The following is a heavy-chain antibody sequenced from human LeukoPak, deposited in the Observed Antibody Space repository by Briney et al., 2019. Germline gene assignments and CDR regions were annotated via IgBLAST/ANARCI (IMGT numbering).Heavy chain of an antibody. CDR1: GGSFSGYY. Sequence: SETLSLTCAVYGGSFSGYYWSWIRQPPGKGLEWIGEINHSGSTNYNPSLKSRVTISVDTSKNQFSLKLSSVTAADTAVYYCARLIAAWDYDSSGYLYYFDYWGQGTLVTVSS. CDR3: ARLIAAWDYDSSGYLYYFDY. CDR2: INHSGST. D-gene: IGHD3-22*01. J-gene: IGHJ4*02. V-gene: IGHV4-34*01.